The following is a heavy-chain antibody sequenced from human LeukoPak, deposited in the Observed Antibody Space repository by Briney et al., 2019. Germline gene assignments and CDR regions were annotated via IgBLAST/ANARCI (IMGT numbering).Heavy chain of an antibody. CDR3: AKAPYGSGSLHYFDY. CDR2: ISWNSGSI. V-gene: IGHV3-9*01. CDR1: GFTFGDYA. Sequence: GGSLRLSCAASGFTFGDYAMHWVRQAPGKGLEWVSGISWNSGSIGYADSVKGRFTISRDNAKNSLYLQMNSLRAEDTALYYCAKAPYGSGSLHYFDYWGQGTLVTVSS. D-gene: IGHD3-10*01. J-gene: IGHJ4*02.